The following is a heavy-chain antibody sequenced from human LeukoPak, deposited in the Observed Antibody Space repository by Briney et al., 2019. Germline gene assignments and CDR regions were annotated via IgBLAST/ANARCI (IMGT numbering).Heavy chain of an antibody. J-gene: IGHJ4*02. Sequence: GGSLRLSCVASGFTFSNYDMHWVRQAPGKGLEWVSYISSSSSTIYYADSVKGRFTISRDNAKNSLYLQMNSLRAEDTAVYYCARVTVDTAMAFDYWGQGTLVTVSS. D-gene: IGHD5-18*01. V-gene: IGHV3-48*04. CDR2: ISSSSSTI. CDR3: ARVTVDTAMAFDY. CDR1: GFTFSNYD.